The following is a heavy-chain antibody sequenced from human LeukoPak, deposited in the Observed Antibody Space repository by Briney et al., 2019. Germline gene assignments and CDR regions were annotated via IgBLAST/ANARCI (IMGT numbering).Heavy chain of an antibody. CDR3: AREREGLDY. CDR1: GGSISSSSYY. D-gene: IGHD1-26*01. CDR2: IYYNGNT. Sequence: SETLSLTCTVSGGSISSSSYYWGWVRQPPGKGLEWIGSIYYNGNTYYNSSLKSRVTISMDTSRNQFSLKLNSMTAADTAVYYCAREREGLDYWGQGALVTVSS. J-gene: IGHJ4*02. V-gene: IGHV4-39*07.